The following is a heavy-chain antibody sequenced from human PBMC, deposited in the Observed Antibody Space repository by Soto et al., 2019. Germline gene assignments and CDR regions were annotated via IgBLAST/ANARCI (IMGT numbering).Heavy chain of an antibody. CDR3: AREDTAMVSYFDY. D-gene: IGHD5-18*01. Sequence: GGSLRLSCAASGFTFSSYGMHWVRQAPGKGLEWVAVIWYDGSNKYYADSVKGRFTISRDNSKNTLYLQMNGLRAEDTAVYYCAREDTAMVSYFDYWGQGTLVTVSS. V-gene: IGHV3-33*01. J-gene: IGHJ4*02. CDR2: IWYDGSNK. CDR1: GFTFSSYG.